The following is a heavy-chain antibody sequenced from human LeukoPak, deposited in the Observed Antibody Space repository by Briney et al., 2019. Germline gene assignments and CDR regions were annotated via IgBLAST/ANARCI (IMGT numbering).Heavy chain of an antibody. J-gene: IGHJ5*02. D-gene: IGHD2-15*01. CDR3: AKDRMVAAANWFDP. V-gene: IGHV3-23*01. CDR2: ISGSGGST. CDR1: GFTFSSYW. Sequence: GGSLRLSCAASGFTFSSYWMSWVRQAPGKGLEWVSAISGSGGSTYYPASVKGRFTISRENSKNTLYLQMNSLRAEDTDVYYCAKDRMVAAANWFDPWGQGTLVTVSS.